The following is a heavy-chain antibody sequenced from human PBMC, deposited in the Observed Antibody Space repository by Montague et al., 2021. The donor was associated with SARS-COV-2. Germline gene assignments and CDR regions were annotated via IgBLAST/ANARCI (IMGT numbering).Heavy chain of an antibody. CDR2: ISSSSSYI. CDR3: ARVGLYYYYGMDV. Sequence: SLRLSFAASGFTFSSYTMNWVRQAPGKGLEWVSSISSSSSYISYADLVKGRFTISRDNAKNSLYLQMNSLRAEDTAVYYCARVGLYYYYGMDVWGQGTTVTVSS. J-gene: IGHJ6*02. D-gene: IGHD3-16*01. V-gene: IGHV3-21*01. CDR1: GFTFSSYT.